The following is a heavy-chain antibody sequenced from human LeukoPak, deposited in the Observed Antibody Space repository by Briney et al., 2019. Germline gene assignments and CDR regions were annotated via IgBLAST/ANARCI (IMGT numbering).Heavy chain of an antibody. J-gene: IGHJ4*02. D-gene: IGHD3-10*01. CDR3: ARSSVTMIRGVTPSYYFDY. CDR2: IKQDGSEK. V-gene: IGHV3-7*01. CDR1: GFTFSSYW. Sequence: GGSLRLSCAASGFTFSSYWMTWVRQAPGKGLEWVANIKQDGSEKYCVDSLKGRFTISRDNAKNSLYLQMSSLRAEDTAVYYCARSSVTMIRGVTPSYYFDYWGQGTLVTVSS.